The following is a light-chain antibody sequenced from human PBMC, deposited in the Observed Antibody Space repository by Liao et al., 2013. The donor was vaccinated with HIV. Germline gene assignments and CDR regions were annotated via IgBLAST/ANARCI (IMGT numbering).Light chain of an antibody. CDR2: QDT. V-gene: IGLV3-1*01. Sequence: SYELTQPPSVSVSPGQTATITCSGDKLGNEYGCWYQQKPGQSPVLVIYQDTQRPSGIPERFSGSKSGNTATLTISGTQAMDEADYYCQAWDSSSTAFGGGTKLTVL. J-gene: IGLJ2*01. CDR3: QAWDSSSTA. CDR1: KLGNEY.